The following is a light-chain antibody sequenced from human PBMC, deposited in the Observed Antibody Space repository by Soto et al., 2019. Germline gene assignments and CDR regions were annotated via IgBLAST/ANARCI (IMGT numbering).Light chain of an antibody. J-gene: IGKJ4*01. CDR3: QQYGSSPLT. Sequence: IVLTQSPDTLSLSSGERATLSFRGSQRISNYYLAWYHQKPGQAPRLLIYGASSRATGVPDRFSGSGSGTDFTLTISRLEPEDFAVYYCQQYGSSPLTFGGGTKVDIK. CDR2: GAS. CDR1: QRISNYY. V-gene: IGKV3-20*01.